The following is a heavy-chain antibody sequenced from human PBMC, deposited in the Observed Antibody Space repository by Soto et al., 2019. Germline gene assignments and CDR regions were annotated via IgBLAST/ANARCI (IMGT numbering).Heavy chain of an antibody. Sequence: QVQLVQSGAAVKKPGSSVKVSCKASGGTFSNDIITWVRQAPGQGLEWMGRIIPLLDITNYAQKFQGRVTITAVKSTSTAYMELNSLRSEDTAVYYCVRDSPIGSTYSGYDGIDYWGQGTLVTVSS. J-gene: IGHJ4*02. CDR2: IIPLLDIT. CDR1: GGTFSNDI. D-gene: IGHD5-12*01. CDR3: VRDSPIGSTYSGYDGIDY. V-gene: IGHV1-69*08.